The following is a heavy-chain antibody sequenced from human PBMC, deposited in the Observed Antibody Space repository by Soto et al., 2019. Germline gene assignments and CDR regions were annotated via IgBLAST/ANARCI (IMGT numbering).Heavy chain of an antibody. D-gene: IGHD6-6*01. V-gene: IGHV1-69*04. CDR2: IIPILGIA. J-gene: IGHJ5*02. CDR3: ARDGHSSSSPPFWFDP. Sequence: ASVKVSCKASGGTFSSYTISWVRQAPGQGLEWMGRIIPILGIANYAQKFQGRVTITADKSTSTAYMELSSLRSEDTAVYYCARDGHSSSSPPFWFDPWGQGTLVTVSS. CDR1: GGTFSSYT.